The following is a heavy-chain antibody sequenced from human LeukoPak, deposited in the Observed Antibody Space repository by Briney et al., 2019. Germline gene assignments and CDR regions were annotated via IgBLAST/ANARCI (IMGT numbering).Heavy chain of an antibody. CDR2: INPSGGST. CDR3: ARAPYYDSSGYRFDP. J-gene: IGHJ5*02. Sequence: GASVKVSCKASGYTFTSYYMHWVRQAPGQGLEWMGIINPSGGSTSYAQKFQGRVTMTRDTSTGTVYMELSSLRSEDTAVYYCARAPYYDSSGYRFDPWGQGTLVTVSS. V-gene: IGHV1-46*01. CDR1: GYTFTSYY. D-gene: IGHD3-22*01.